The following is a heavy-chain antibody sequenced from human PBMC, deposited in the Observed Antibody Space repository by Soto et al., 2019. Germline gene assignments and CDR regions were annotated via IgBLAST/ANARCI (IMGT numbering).Heavy chain of an antibody. D-gene: IGHD2-21*02. CDR2: VYWDDDK. CDR1: GLSLSTIGEG. CDR3: VQMRCGGDCLQSYSSRSYYGLDV. Sequence: QITLKESGPTLVKPTQTLTLTCTFSGLSLSTIGEGVGWIRQPPGKALEWLALVYWDDDKRYSPSLKGRLTSPKETSVDPVVVTMTNRAPSDTAPYYCVQMRCGGDCLQSYSSRSYYGLDVWGKGTTVTVSS. V-gene: IGHV2-5*02. J-gene: IGHJ6*04.